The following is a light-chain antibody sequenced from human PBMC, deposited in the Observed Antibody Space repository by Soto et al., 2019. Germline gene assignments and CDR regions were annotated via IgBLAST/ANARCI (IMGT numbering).Light chain of an antibody. CDR3: SSFARGDNPHVL. CDR2: EVT. CDR1: SSDVAGSDY. Sequence: ALTQPPSASGSPGPSVTLSCTGTSSDVAGSDYVSWYQQHPGKAPTLIIYEVTKRPAGVPDRFSGSKSGNTASLTVSGLQADDESYYYCSSFARGDNPHVLFGGGTKLTVL. J-gene: IGLJ2*01. V-gene: IGLV2-8*01.